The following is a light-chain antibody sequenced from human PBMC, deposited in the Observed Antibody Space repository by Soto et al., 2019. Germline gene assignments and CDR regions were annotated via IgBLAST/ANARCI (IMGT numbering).Light chain of an antibody. CDR3: KEYANRPKT. CDR1: QSVRSN. J-gene: IGKJ1*01. CDR2: DAS. V-gene: IGKV3-15*01. Sequence: TVSPGERPTLSYRASQSVRSNLAWYQQKPGQPPRLLIYDASTRATRIPSRFSGSGSGTEFTLTICILQSEDFIVYYSKEYANRPKTFAQGTKL.